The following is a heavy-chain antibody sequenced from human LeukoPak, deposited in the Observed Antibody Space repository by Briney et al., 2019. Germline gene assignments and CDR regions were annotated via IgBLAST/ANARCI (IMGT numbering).Heavy chain of an antibody. D-gene: IGHD5-12*01. V-gene: IGHV1-46*01. CDR1: GYSFTNYY. CDR3: ARGAPTTRIGAGRFDY. J-gene: IGHJ4*02. Sequence: ASVKVSCTAFGYSFTNYYVHWVRQAPGQGLEWMGEINPSGGSTSYAQKFQGRITMTRDTYTNTVYMDLSSLRSEDTATYYCARGAPTTRIGAGRFDYWGQGSLLTVAS. CDR2: INPSGGST.